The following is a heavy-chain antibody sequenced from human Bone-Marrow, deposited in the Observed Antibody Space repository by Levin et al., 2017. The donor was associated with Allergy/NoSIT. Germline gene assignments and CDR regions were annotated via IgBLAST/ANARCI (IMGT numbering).Heavy chain of an antibody. D-gene: IGHD5-12*01. CDR3: ARGRREYSGYDYFDY. J-gene: IGHJ4*02. CDR2: IIPIFGTA. V-gene: IGHV1-69*13. Sequence: SVKVSCKASGGTFSSYAISWVRQAPGQGLEWMGGIIPIFGTANYAQKFQGRVTITADESTSTAYMELSSLRSEDTAVYYCARGRREYSGYDYFDYWGQGTLVTVSS. CDR1: GGTFSSYA.